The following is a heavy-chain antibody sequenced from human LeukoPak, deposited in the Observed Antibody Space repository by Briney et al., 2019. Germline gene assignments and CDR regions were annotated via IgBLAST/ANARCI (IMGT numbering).Heavy chain of an antibody. Sequence: GGSLRLSCTVSGFTVSITNMNWVRQAPGKGLEWVSYISSSGSTIYYADSVEGRFTISRDNAKNSLYLQMNSLRAEDTAVYYCARDLVYLFDYWGQGILVTVSS. J-gene: IGHJ4*02. CDR2: ISSSGSTI. CDR3: ARDLVYLFDY. D-gene: IGHD3-9*01. V-gene: IGHV3-48*01. CDR1: GFTVSITN.